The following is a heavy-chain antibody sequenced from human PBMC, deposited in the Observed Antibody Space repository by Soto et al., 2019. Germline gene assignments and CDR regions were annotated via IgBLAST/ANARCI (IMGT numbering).Heavy chain of an antibody. CDR3: ARVGSGYYHFDF. CDR1: GFTFSSYW. D-gene: IGHD5-12*01. CDR2: IKTDGSVR. Sequence: EAQLVESGGGSVHPGGSLRLSCAASGFTFSSYWMHWVRQAPGKGLVWVSRIKTDGSVRSYADSVQGRFSISRDNAKSTLYLQMDSLRAEDTAVYYCARVGSGYYHFDFWGQGTLVTVSS. J-gene: IGHJ4*02. V-gene: IGHV3-74*01.